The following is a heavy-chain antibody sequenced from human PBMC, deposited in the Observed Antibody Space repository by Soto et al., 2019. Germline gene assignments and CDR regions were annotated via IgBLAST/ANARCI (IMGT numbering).Heavy chain of an antibody. CDR2: IFNSETS. CDR3: ASAYGTDYGLDY. D-gene: IGHD4-17*01. CDR1: GAPMNRYY. Sequence: QTLTCTVSGAPMNRYYWSWIRQPPGKVLEWIGYIFNSETSRYNPSLRSRIAMSVDRSKNQFSLTMTSLTAADTAVYFCASAYGTDYGLDYWCQGALVTVSS. J-gene: IGHJ4*02. V-gene: IGHV4-59*01.